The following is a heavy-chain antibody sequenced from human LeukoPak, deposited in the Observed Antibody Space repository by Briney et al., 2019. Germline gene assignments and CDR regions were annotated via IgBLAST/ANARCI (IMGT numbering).Heavy chain of an antibody. CDR1: GFTFSSYA. J-gene: IGHJ5*02. CDR2: ISYDGSNK. CDR3: AKAGCTNIACRPNVYNWFDP. D-gene: IGHD2-8*01. Sequence: GGSLRLSCAASGFTFSSYAMHWVRQAPGKGLEWVAVISYDGSNKYYADSVKGRFTISRDNSKNTLHLQMSSLRAEDTAVYYCAKAGCTNIACRPNVYNWFDPWGQGTLVTVSS. V-gene: IGHV3-30*04.